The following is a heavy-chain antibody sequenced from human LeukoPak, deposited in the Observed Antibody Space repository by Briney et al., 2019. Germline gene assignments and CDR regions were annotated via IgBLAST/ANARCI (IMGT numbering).Heavy chain of an antibody. CDR1: GYTFTTYD. V-gene: IGHV1-8*01. CDR3: VRVYGAIDY. D-gene: IGHD4-17*01. Sequence: ASVKVSCKTSGYTFTTYDINWVRQATGQGLEWMGWMNPNSGYTGFAQKFQGRVTMTRDTSTSTAYMELNSLRSEDTAVYYCVRVYGAIDYWGQGTLVTDSS. CDR2: MNPNSGYT. J-gene: IGHJ4*02.